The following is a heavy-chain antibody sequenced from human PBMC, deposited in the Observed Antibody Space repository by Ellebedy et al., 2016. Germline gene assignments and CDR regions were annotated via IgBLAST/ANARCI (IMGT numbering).Heavy chain of an antibody. D-gene: IGHD1-1*01. CDR2: IYSGGST. V-gene: IGHV3-53*01. CDR3: AKDGPPSGNPPNYLDY. J-gene: IGHJ4*02. CDR1: GFTVSNNY. Sequence: GGSLRLXXAASGFTVSNNYMRWIRQAPGKGLEWVSLIYSGGSTHYADSVKGRFTISRDSSKNTLYLQMNSLRAEDTAMYYCAKDGPPSGNPPNYLDYWGQGTLVTVSS.